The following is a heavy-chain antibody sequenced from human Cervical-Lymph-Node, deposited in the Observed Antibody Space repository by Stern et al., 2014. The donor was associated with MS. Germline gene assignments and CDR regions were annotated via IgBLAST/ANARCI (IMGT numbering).Heavy chain of an antibody. Sequence: QLVQSGGGVVQPGRSLRLSCAASGFTFSDYGMHWVRQAPGKGLDWVAVIWYDGDNKYYSDSVKGRFTISRDNSKNTLYLQMNSLRAEDTAVYYCARDSGYDLIDYWGQGTLVTVSS. CDR2: IWYDGDNK. D-gene: IGHD5-12*01. J-gene: IGHJ4*02. CDR3: ARDSGYDLIDY. V-gene: IGHV3-33*01. CDR1: GFTFSDYG.